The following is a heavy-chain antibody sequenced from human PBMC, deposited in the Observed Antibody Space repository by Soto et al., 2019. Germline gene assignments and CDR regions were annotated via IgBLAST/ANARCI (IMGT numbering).Heavy chain of an antibody. J-gene: IGHJ4*02. V-gene: IGHV4-31*03. D-gene: IGHD3-22*01. CDR1: GGSISSGGYY. Sequence: QVQLQESGPGLVKPSQTLSLTCTVSGGSISSGGYYWSWIRQHPGKGLEWIGYIYYSGSTYYNPSLKSRVTISVDTSKNQFSLKLSSVTAADTAVYYCARDSYYDSSVSLDVSYWGQGTLVTVSS. CDR2: IYYSGST. CDR3: ARDSYYDSSVSLDVSY.